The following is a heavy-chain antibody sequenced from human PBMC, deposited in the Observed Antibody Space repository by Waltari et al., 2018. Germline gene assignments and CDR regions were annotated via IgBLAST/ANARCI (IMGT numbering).Heavy chain of an antibody. CDR1: GGSIRRGGYY. CDR3: ARDGSGSSGSYYFDY. V-gene: IGHV4-31*03. Sequence: QVQLQESGPGLVTPSQTLSLTCTVSGGSIRRGGYYRSWIRQHPGKGLEWIGYIYYSGSTYYNPSLNSRVTISVDTSKNQFSLQLSSVTAADTAVYYCARDGSGSSGSYYFDYWGQGTLVTVSS. CDR2: IYYSGST. J-gene: IGHJ4*02. D-gene: IGHD1-26*01.